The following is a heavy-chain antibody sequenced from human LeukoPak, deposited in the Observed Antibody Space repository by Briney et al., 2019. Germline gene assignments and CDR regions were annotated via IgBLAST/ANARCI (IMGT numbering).Heavy chain of an antibody. J-gene: IGHJ5*02. CDR1: GYTFTSYY. V-gene: IGHV1-46*01. Sequence: ASVKVSCKASGYTFTSYYMHWVRQAPGQGLEWMGIINPSGGSTSYAQKFQGRVTMTRDMSTSTVYMELSSLRSEDTAVYYCARAYPGYSKEKDHWFDPWGQGTLVTVSS. D-gene: IGHD6-13*01. CDR2: INPSGGST. CDR3: ARAYPGYSKEKDHWFDP.